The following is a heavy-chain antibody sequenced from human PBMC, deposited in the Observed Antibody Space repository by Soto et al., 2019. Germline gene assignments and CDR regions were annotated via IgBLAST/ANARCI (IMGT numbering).Heavy chain of an antibody. CDR2: ISQDGTIA. V-gene: IGHV3-74*01. CDR3: LRDQRHWNEFADQ. D-gene: IGHD1-1*01. CDR1: GFAFGSYW. J-gene: IGHJ4*02. Sequence: EVQLVESGGGLVQPGGSLRLSCAASGFAFGSYWMHWVRQAPGKGLVWVSRISQDGTIATQADSVKGRFTISRDNAKNTLYLQMNSPRADDTAVYYCLRDQRHWNEFADQWGQGTLVTVSS.